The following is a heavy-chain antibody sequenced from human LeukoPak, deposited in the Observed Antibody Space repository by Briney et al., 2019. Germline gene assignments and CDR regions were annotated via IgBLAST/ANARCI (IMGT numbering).Heavy chain of an antibody. J-gene: IGHJ4*02. Sequence: GGSLRLSCTASGFTFSGSAMHWVRQASGKGLEWVGRIRSKANSYATVYAASVKGRFTISRDDSKNTAYLQMNSLKTEDTAVYYCTSGLSVRRSNNTPVDYWGQGTLVTVSS. CDR1: GFTFSGSA. CDR3: TSGLSVRRSNNTPVDY. V-gene: IGHV3-73*01. D-gene: IGHD1-1*01. CDR2: IRSKANSYAT.